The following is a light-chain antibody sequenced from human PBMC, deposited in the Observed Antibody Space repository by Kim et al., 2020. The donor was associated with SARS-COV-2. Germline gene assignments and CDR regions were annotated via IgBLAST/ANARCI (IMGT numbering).Light chain of an antibody. CDR1: NMGSKN. CDR3: QVWDSSPVI. J-gene: IGLJ2*01. Sequence: VALGQTARVTCGGNNMGSKNVHWYQQKPGQAPVLVIYRDGDRPSGIPERFSGSNSGNTATLTISRAQAGDEADYYCQVWDSSPVILGGGTQLTVL. V-gene: IGLV3-9*01. CDR2: RDG.